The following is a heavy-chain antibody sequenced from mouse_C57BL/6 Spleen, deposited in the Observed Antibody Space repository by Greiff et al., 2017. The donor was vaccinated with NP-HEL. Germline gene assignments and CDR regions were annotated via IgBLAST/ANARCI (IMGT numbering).Heavy chain of an antibody. CDR2: INPSTGGT. Sequence: VQLQQSGPELVKPGASVKISCKASGYSFTGYYMNWVKQSPEKSLEWIGEINPSTGGTTYNQKFKAKATLTVDKSSSTAYMQLKSLTSEDSAVYYCARWAHYDGSSYWYFDVWGTGTTVTVSS. V-gene: IGHV1-42*01. D-gene: IGHD1-1*01. J-gene: IGHJ1*03. CDR3: ARWAHYDGSSYWYFDV. CDR1: GYSFTGYY.